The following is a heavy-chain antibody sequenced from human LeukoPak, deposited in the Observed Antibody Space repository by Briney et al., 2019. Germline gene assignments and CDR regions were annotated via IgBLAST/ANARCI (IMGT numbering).Heavy chain of an antibody. CDR1: GFTFSSNY. J-gene: IGHJ4*02. V-gene: IGHV3-66*02. CDR2: IYSGGST. Sequence: GGSLRLSCAASGFTFSSNYMSWVGQAPGKGGEGGSVIYSGGSTYYSDSVTGRCTISRENSKNRRYLEMKSLGAEDTAVYYCATNYDFWSGYYMEFDYWGQGTLVTVSS. D-gene: IGHD3-3*01. CDR3: ATNYDFWSGYYMEFDY.